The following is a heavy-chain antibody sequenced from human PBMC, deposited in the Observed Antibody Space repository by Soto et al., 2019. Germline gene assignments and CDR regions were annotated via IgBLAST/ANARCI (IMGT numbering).Heavy chain of an antibody. CDR3: ARVTPPSCSGGSCYLDY. Sequence: ASVKGSCKAYGYAFTGYYMHWVRQAPVQGLEWMGWINPNSGGTNYAQKFQGRVTMTRDTSISTAYMELSRLRSDDTAVYYCARVTPPSCSGGSCYLDYWG. V-gene: IGHV1-2*02. J-gene: IGHJ4*03. D-gene: IGHD2-15*01. CDR2: INPNSGGT. CDR1: GYAFTGYY.